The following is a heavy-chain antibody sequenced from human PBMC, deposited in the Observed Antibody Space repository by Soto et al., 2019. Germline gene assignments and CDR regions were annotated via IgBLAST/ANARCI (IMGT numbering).Heavy chain of an antibody. D-gene: IGHD1-26*01. CDR1: GFTFSSYG. CDR3: AKDWAGWEVRRYYGMDV. V-gene: IGHV3-30*18. J-gene: IGHJ6*02. CDR2: ISYDGSNK. Sequence: QVQLVESGGGVVQPGRSLRLSCAASGFTFSSYGMHWVRQAPGKGLEWVAVISYDGSNKYYADSVKGRFTISRDNSKNTRYLQMNSLRAEDRAVYYCAKDWAGWEVRRYYGMDVWGQGTTVTVSS.